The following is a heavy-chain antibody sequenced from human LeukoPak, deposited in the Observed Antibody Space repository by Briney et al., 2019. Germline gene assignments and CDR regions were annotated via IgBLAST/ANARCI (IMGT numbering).Heavy chain of an antibody. Sequence: PGGSLRLSCAAFGFNFRSSAMAWVRLTPGKGLEWVSSISGSGETIHNADSVKGRFVISRDNSKNTLTLLMNSLGAEDTAVYYCTKVVVSGSGDYFASWGQGTLVTVSS. CDR2: ISGSGETI. V-gene: IGHV3-23*01. J-gene: IGHJ4*02. CDR3: TKVVVSGSGDYFAS. D-gene: IGHD6-19*01. CDR1: GFNFRSSA.